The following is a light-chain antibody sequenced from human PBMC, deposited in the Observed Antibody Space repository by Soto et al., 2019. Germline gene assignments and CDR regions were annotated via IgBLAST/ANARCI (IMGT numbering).Light chain of an antibody. CDR3: QQYGSSPPT. Sequence: EIVLTQSPGTLSLSPGERATLSCRASQSVSNSYLAWYQQKPGQAPRLLINGASSRATGIPDRFSGSGSETDFTLTISRLEPEDFAVYYCQQYGSSPPTFGRGTKVAIK. CDR2: GAS. CDR1: QSVSNSY. J-gene: IGKJ4*01. V-gene: IGKV3-20*01.